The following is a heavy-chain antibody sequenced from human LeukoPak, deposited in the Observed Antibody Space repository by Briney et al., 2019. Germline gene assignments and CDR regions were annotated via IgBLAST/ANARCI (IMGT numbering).Heavy chain of an antibody. CDR2: IYSGGTT. V-gene: IGHV3-66*01. CDR3: ATRARPGYYYGMDV. Sequence: GGSLRLSCAASGLTVSNNFMSWARQAPGKGLEWVSIIYSGGTTYYGDSVKGRFTISRDNSKNTLYLQMNSLRAEDAAVYYCATRARPGYYYGMDVWGQGTTVTVSS. CDR1: GLTVSNNF. D-gene: IGHD6-6*01. J-gene: IGHJ6*02.